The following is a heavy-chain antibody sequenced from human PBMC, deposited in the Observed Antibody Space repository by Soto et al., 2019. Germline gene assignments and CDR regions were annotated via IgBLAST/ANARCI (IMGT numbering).Heavy chain of an antibody. Sequence: QVQLVASGGGVVQPGRSLRVSCAASGFTFSIYAMHWVRQAPGKGLEWVAVISYDGTKTYYADSVKGRFTISRDNSKNTVYLQMNSLRDEDTAVYYCAKDRGPRRQWIIDPFDCWGQGTLVTVSP. D-gene: IGHD5-12*01. J-gene: IGHJ4*02. CDR2: ISYDGTKT. V-gene: IGHV3-30*18. CDR1: GFTFSIYA. CDR3: AKDRGPRRQWIIDPFDC.